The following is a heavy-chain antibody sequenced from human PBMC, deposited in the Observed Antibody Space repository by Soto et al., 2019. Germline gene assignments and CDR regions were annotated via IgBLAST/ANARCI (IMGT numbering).Heavy chain of an antibody. CDR1: GFTFSSYA. J-gene: IGHJ4*02. CDR2: ISGSGGST. V-gene: IGHV3-23*01. Sequence: EVQLLESGGGLVQPGGSLRLSCAASGFTFSSYAMSWVRQAPGKGLEWVSTISGSGGSTYYADSVKGRFTISRDNSKNSLYLQLNSLRAEDTAVYYCAKGPRVIAVAGSDYWGQGTLVTVSS. CDR3: AKGPRVIAVAGSDY. D-gene: IGHD6-19*01.